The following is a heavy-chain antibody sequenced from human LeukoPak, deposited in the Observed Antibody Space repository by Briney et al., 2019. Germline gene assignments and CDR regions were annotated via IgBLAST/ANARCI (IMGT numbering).Heavy chain of an antibody. CDR1: GGSISSYY. CDR2: IYYSWST. CDR3: ARESGYDRDFDY. V-gene: IGHV4-59*01. J-gene: IGHJ4*02. Sequence: SETLSLTCTVSGGSISSYYWSWIRQPPGKGLEWSGYIYYSWSTNYNPSLKSRVTISVDTSKNQYSLKLSSVTAADTAVYYCARESGYDRDFDYWGQGTLVTVSS. D-gene: IGHD5-12*01.